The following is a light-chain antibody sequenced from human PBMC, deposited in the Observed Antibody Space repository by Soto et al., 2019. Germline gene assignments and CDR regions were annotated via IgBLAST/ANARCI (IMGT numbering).Light chain of an antibody. CDR3: QHHPSDLWT. V-gene: IGKV1-5*03. J-gene: IGKJ1*01. CDR1: QSINTW. Sequence: DIQMTQSPSTLSASVGDRVTITCRASQSINTWLAWYQQKPGKAPKLLISKASNLEGGVPSRFSGSGSGTEFSLTISDLQPDDFATSYCQHHPSDLWTFGQGTKV. CDR2: KAS.